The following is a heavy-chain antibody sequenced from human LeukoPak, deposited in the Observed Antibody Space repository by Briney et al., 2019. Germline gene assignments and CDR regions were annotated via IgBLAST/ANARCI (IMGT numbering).Heavy chain of an antibody. V-gene: IGHV3-23*01. CDR2: ISDSGGRT. Sequence: GGGPRLFSAVYGITLSNYGMGWVRQAPGKGLEWVAGISDSGGRTNAAASVQARFTLSRDNPKNTLYLNMTSLRAEDTAGYLCANRGVEIRGMLLEFLNETYWYDSWGHG. D-gene: IGHD2-15*01. CDR1: GITLSNYG. J-gene: IGHJ5*01. CDR3: ANRGVEIRGMLLEFLNETYWYDS.